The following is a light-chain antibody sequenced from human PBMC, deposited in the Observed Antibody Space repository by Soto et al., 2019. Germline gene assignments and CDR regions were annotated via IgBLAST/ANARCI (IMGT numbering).Light chain of an antibody. CDR3: KRGET. Sequence: DIQMTQSPSSLSASVGDRVTITCRASQAIHSYLNWYQQKPGKAPNLLIFATSTLQSGVPSRFSGSESGTNFPPTIASLQPKDFATYYCKRGETFGPETKVNIK. CDR1: QAIHSY. CDR2: ATS. V-gene: IGKV1-39*01. J-gene: IGKJ3*01.